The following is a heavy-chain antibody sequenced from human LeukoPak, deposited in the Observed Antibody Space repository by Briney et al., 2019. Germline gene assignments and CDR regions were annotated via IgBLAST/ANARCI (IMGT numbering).Heavy chain of an antibody. D-gene: IGHD3-9*01. CDR1: GDSVSNNSAS. V-gene: IGHV6-1*01. CDR2: VYYRLGWTK. J-gene: IGHJ5*02. Sequence: SGTLSLTCVISGDSVSNNSASWNWIRQSPSSGLEWLGIVYYRLGWTKDYAVSVKSRIPINPDTSKNQFSLQLNSVTPEDTAVYYCARWLTTWGQGTLVTVSS. CDR3: ARWLTT.